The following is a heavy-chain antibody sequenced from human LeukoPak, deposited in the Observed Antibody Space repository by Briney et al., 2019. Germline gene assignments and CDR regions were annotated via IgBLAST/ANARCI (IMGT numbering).Heavy chain of an antibody. Sequence: GGSLRLSCAASGFTFSSYSMNWVRQAPGKGLEWVSSISSSSTIYYADSVKGRFTISRDNAKNSLYLQMNSLRAEDTAVYYCARDASSSSWGLRYFDLWGRGTLVTVSS. CDR1: GFTFSSYS. CDR3: ARDASSSSWGLRYFDL. CDR2: ISSSSTI. V-gene: IGHV3-69-1*02. J-gene: IGHJ2*01. D-gene: IGHD6-6*01.